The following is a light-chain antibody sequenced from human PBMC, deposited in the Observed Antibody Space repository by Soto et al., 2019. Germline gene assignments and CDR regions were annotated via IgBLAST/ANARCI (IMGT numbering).Light chain of an antibody. Sequence: QSVLTQPASVSGSPGQSITISCTGTSSDVGGYNYVSWYQQHPGKAPKLMIYEVSNRPSGVSNRFSGSKSGNTASLTISGLQAEDEADYYCSSYTSSSTLYVVFGGGTKLTVL. V-gene: IGLV2-14*01. J-gene: IGLJ2*01. CDR3: SSYTSSSTLYVV. CDR2: EVS. CDR1: SSDVGGYNY.